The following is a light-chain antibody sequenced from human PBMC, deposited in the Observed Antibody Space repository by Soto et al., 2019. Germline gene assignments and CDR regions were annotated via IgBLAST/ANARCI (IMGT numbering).Light chain of an antibody. CDR2: GAS. V-gene: IGKV3-20*01. Sequence: EIVLTQSPGTLSLSPGERATLSCRASQSVSSSYLAWYQQKPGQAPRLLIYGASSRATGIPDRFSGSGSGTDFTLTISRLEPEEFAVYSCQQYGSAPNTFGQGTKV. J-gene: IGKJ1*01. CDR1: QSVSSSY. CDR3: QQYGSAPNT.